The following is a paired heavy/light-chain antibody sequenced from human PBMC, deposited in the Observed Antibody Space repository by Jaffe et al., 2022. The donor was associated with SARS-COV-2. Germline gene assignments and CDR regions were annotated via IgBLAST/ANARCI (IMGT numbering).Light chain of an antibody. CDR3: QQYYSIPRT. V-gene: IGKV4-1*01. CDR2: WAS. CDR1: QNILSSSNNKNS. Sequence: DIVMTQSPDSLAVSLGERATINCRSSQNILSSSNNKNSLAWYQQKPGQSPKMLIYWASTRESGVPDRFSGSGSGTDFTLTINSLQAEDVAVYYCQQYYSIPRTFGQGTKVEIK. J-gene: IGKJ1*01.
Heavy chain of an antibody. V-gene: IGHV3-48*02. CDR2: IASDGSRI. CDR3: ARSVGPLDY. J-gene: IGHJ4*02. CDR1: GFTFGAYG. Sequence: EVQLVESGGGLVQPGESLRLSCAGSGFTFGAYGMNWVRQAPGKGLEWVSYIASDGSRIHYADSVKGRFTISRDNAKNSLYLQMNSLRDDDAAIYYCARSVGPLDYWGQGTLVTVSS.